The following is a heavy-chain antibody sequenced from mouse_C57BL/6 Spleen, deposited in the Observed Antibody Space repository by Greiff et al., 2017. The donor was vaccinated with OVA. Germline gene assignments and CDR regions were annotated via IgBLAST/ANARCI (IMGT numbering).Heavy chain of an antibody. Sequence: QVQLQQSGAELVKPGASVKMSCKASGYTFTSYWITWVKQRPGQGLEWIGDIYPGSGSTNYNEKFKSKATLTVDTSSSTAYMQLSSLTSEDSAVYYCAREIPITTVVWGQGTLVTVSA. CDR3: AREIPITTVV. CDR2: IYPGSGST. V-gene: IGHV1-55*01. CDR1: GYTFTSYW. D-gene: IGHD1-1*01. J-gene: IGHJ3*01.